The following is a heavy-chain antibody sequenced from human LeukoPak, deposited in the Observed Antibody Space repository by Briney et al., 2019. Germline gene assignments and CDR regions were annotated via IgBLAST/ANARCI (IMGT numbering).Heavy chain of an antibody. J-gene: IGHJ5*02. Sequence: GGSLRLSCAASGFTFSSYTMNWVRQASGKGLEWVSSITSGNNIYYADSVKGRFTISRDNAKNSLYLEMNSLRAEDTAVYYCARERASSRFDPWGQGTLVTVSS. CDR2: ITSGNNI. V-gene: IGHV3-21*01. CDR3: ARERASSRFDP. CDR1: GFTFSSYT. D-gene: IGHD6-13*01.